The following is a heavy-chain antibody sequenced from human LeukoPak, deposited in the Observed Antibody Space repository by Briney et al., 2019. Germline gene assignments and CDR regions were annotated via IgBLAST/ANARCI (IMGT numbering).Heavy chain of an antibody. CDR3: ASHTSYGDYVY. D-gene: IGHD4-17*01. V-gene: IGHV1-69*05. J-gene: IGHJ4*02. CDR1: GGTFSSYA. CDR2: IIPIFGTA. Sequence: SVKVSCKASGGTFSSYAISWVRQAPGQGLEWMGRIIPIFGTANYAQKFQGRVTITTDESTSTAYMELSSLRSEDTAVYYCASHTSYGDYVYWGQGTLVTVSS.